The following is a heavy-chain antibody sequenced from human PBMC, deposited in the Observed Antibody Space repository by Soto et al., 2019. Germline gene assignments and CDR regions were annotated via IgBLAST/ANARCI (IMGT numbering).Heavy chain of an antibody. Sequence: QVQLVESGGGVVQPGRSLRLSCAASGFTFSSYAMHWVRQAPGKGLEWVAVISYDGSNKYYADSVKGRFTISRDNSKNTLYLQMNSLRAEDTAVYYCARDDSMVRGIYYYDGMDVWGQGTTVTVSS. CDR1: GFTFSSYA. D-gene: IGHD3-10*01. V-gene: IGHV3-30-3*01. CDR3: ARDDSMVRGIYYYDGMDV. J-gene: IGHJ6*02. CDR2: ISYDGSNK.